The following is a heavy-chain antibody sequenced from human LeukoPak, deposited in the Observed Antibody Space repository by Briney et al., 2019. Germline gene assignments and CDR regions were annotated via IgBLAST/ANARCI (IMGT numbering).Heavy chain of an antibody. CDR3: ARDLGAAAGLRY. CDR1: GGSMSSYY. Sequence: SETLSLTCTVSGGSMSSYYWSWIRQPPGKGLEWVGYSYYSGSTNYNPSLKSRVIISVDTSKNQFSLKLSSVTAADTAVYYCARDLGAAAGLRYWGQGTLVTVSS. CDR2: SYYSGST. J-gene: IGHJ4*02. V-gene: IGHV4-59*12. D-gene: IGHD6-13*01.